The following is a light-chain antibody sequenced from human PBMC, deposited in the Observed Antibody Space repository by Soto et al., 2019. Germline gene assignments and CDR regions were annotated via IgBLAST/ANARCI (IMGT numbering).Light chain of an antibody. CDR1: SSDVGGYNY. Sequence: QSVLTQPPSVSGSPGQSITISCTGTSSDVGGYNYVSWYQQQSGKAPKLMIHEVSNRPSGVSNRFSGSKSGNTASLNISGLQAEDEADYYCSSYTSSRAYVFGIGTKVTVL. CDR2: EVS. V-gene: IGLV2-14*01. CDR3: SSYTSSRAYV. J-gene: IGLJ1*01.